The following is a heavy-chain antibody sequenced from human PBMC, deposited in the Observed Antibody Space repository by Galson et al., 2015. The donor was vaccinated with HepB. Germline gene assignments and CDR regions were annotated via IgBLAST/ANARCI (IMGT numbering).Heavy chain of an antibody. CDR1: GGSISSSNW. D-gene: IGHD5-18*01. V-gene: IGHV4-4*02. CDR3: ASASASPYSYGYRGNFDY. Sequence: SETLSLTCAVSGGSISSSNWWSWVRQPPGKGLEWIGEIYHSGSTNYNPSLKSRVTISVDKSKNQFSLKLSSVTAADTAVYYCASASASPYSYGYRGNFDYWGQGTLVTVSS. J-gene: IGHJ4*02. CDR2: IYHSGST.